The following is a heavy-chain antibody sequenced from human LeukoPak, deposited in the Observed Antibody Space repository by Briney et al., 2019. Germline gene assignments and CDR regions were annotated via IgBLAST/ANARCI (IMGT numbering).Heavy chain of an antibody. CDR1: GFTFDDYA. CDR2: ISWNSGSI. V-gene: IGHV3-9*01. J-gene: IGHJ4*02. D-gene: IGHD6-13*01. CDR3: AILHSSSWIYYFDY. Sequence: GGSLRLSCAASGFTFDDYAMHWVRQAPGKGLEWVSGISWNSGSIGYADSVKGRFTISRDNAKNSLYLQMNSLRAEDTAVYYCAILHSSSWIYYFDYWGQGTLVTVSS.